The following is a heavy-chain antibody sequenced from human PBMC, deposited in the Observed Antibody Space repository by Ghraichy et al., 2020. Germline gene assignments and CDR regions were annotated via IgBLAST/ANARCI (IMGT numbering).Heavy chain of an antibody. Sequence: SETLSLTCTVYGGSFSDYYWSWIRQPPGKGLEWIGEITHSGSTNYNPSLKSRVTISVDTSKNQFSLKLSSVTAADTAVYYCARRQGATGYYGGQGTLVTVSA. D-gene: IGHD5-12*01. CDR2: ITHSGST. CDR1: GGSFSDYY. CDR3: ARRQGATGYY. V-gene: IGHV4-34*01. J-gene: IGHJ4*02.